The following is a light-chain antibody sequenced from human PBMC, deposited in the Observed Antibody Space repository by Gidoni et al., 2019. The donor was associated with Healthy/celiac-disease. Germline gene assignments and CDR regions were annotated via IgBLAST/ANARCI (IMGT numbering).Light chain of an antibody. CDR3: QAWDSGDCV. V-gene: IGLV3-1*01. CDR1: KLGDKY. Sequence: SYELTQPPSVSVSPGQTASITCSGDKLGDKYACWYQQKPGQSPVLVIYQDSKRPSGIPERFSGSNSGNTATLTISGTQAMDEADYYCQAWDSGDCVFGTWTKVTVL. CDR2: QDS. J-gene: IGLJ1*01.